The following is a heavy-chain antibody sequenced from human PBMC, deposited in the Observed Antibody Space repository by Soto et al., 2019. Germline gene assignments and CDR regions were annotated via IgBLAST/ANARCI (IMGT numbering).Heavy chain of an antibody. Sequence: SETLSLTCTVSGASISGFCWSWIRKSAGKGLEWIGRIYATGTTDYNPSLKSRVMMSVDTSKKQFSLKLRSVTAADTAVYYCVRDGTKTLRVWFDPWGQGISVTVSS. V-gene: IGHV4-4*07. CDR3: VRDGTKTLRVWFDP. CDR1: GASISGFC. CDR2: IYATGTT. J-gene: IGHJ5*02. D-gene: IGHD1-1*01.